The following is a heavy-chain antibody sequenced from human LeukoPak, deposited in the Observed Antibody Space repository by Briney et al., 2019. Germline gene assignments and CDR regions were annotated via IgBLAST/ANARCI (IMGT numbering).Heavy chain of an antibody. CDR3: ARTSDCSSTSCYPNFDY. J-gene: IGHJ4*02. CDR1: GGTFSSYA. CDR2: IIPIFGTA. Sequence: GSSVKVSYKASGGTFSSYAISWVRQAPGQGLEWMGGIIPIFGTANYAQKFQGRVTITADESTSTAYVELSSLRSEDTAVYYCARTSDCSSTSCYPNFDYWGQGTLVTVSS. V-gene: IGHV1-69*01. D-gene: IGHD2-2*01.